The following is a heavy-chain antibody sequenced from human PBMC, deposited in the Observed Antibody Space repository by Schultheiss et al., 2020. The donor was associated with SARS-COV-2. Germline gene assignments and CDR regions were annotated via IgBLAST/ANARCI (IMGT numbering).Heavy chain of an antibody. D-gene: IGHD4-23*01. CDR1: GGSISSYY. Sequence: SETLSLTCTVSGGSISSYYWSWIRQPPGKGLEWIGYIYYSGSTNYNPSLKSRVTISVDTSKNQFSLKLSSVTAADTAMYYCARRFYGGEGLLGNNWFDPWGQGTLVTVSS. CDR3: ARRFYGGEGLLGNNWFDP. V-gene: IGHV4-59*12. CDR2: IYYSGST. J-gene: IGHJ5*02.